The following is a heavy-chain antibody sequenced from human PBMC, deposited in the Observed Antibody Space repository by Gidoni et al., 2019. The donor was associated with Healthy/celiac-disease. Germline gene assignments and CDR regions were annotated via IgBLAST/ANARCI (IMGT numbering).Heavy chain of an antibody. D-gene: IGHD3-22*01. Sequence: EVQLVQSGAAVKKPGVSLKISCKGSGYSFTSYWIGWVRQMPGKGLEWMGIIYPGDSDTRYSPSFQGQVTISADKSISTAYLQWSSLKASDTAMYYCARMGYYYDSSGSLGMDYWGQGTLVTVSS. CDR2: IYPGDSDT. CDR3: ARMGYYYDSSGSLGMDY. CDR1: GYSFTSYW. J-gene: IGHJ4*02. V-gene: IGHV5-51*01.